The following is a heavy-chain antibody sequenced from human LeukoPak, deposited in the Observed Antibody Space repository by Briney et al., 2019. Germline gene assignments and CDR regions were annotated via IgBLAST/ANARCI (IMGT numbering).Heavy chain of an antibody. CDR2: ISTSSIYI. V-gene: IGHV3-21*01. CDR1: GFTFSSYS. CDR3: AKDRYSGSYLQTGPCAH. J-gene: IGHJ4*02. Sequence: PGGSLRLSCAASGFTFSSYSMNWARQAPGKGLEWVSSISTSSIYIYYADSVKGRFTISRDNSKNTLYLQMNSLRAEDTAVYYCAKDRYSGSYLQTGPCAHWGQGILVTVSS. D-gene: IGHD1-26*01.